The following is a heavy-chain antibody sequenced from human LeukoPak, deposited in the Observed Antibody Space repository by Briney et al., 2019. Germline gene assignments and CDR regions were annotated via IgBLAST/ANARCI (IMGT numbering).Heavy chain of an antibody. CDR1: GGSISSSSYY. D-gene: IGHD6-13*01. CDR2: IYYSGGT. V-gene: IGHV4-39*07. J-gene: IGHJ5*02. Sequence: SETLSLTCTVSGGSISSSSYYWGWIRQPPGKGLEWIGSIYYSGGTYYNPSLKSRVTISVDTSKNQFSLKLSSVTAADTAVYYCARDRQIAAAGLNWFDPWGQGTLVTVSS. CDR3: ARDRQIAAAGLNWFDP.